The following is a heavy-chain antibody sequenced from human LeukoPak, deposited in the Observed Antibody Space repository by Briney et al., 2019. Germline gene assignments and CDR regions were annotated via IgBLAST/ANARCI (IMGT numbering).Heavy chain of an antibody. CDR1: GGSFSGYY. D-gene: IGHD2-2*01. CDR3: ARKPAAILSAFDI. CDR2: INHSGST. J-gene: IGHJ3*02. Sequence: SETLSLTCAVYGGSFSGYYWSWIRQPPGKGLEWIGEINHSGSTNYNPSLKSRVTISVDTSKNQFSLKLSSVTAADTAVYYCARKPAAILSAFDIWGQGTMVTVSS. V-gene: IGHV4-34*01.